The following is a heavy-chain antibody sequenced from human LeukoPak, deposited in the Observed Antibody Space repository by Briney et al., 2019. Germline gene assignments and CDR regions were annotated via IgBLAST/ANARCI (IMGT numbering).Heavy chain of an antibody. Sequence: GCSHTLPRAPSGCTFRHSALLWVRQASGNGREWVGCIRSEANSYPLAYASSVKGRFTISRDDSKNTAYMPMNSLKTEDTAVYYCTREGERLDHYRRSYYYMDVWGKGTTVTVSS. D-gene: IGHD1-1*01. CDR1: GCTFRHSA. CDR2: IRSEANSYPL. J-gene: IGHJ6*03. CDR3: TREGERLDHYRRSYYYMDV. V-gene: IGHV3-73*01.